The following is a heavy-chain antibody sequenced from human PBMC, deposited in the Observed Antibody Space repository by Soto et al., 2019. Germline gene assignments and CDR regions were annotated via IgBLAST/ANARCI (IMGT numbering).Heavy chain of an antibody. CDR3: AREVERFVVVPAAMRFDPFDV. V-gene: IGHV1-69*08. CDR1: RGMFSSYT. Sequence: QVQLVQSGAEVKKPGSSVKVSCEVSRGMFSSYTISWVRQAPGQGLEWMGRIFPLLGVADFAQKFQGRLTITADTSNSTTYMELISLRAEETAVYYCAREVERFVVVPAAMRFDPFDVWGQGTMVTVSS. J-gene: IGHJ3*01. CDR2: IFPLLGVA. D-gene: IGHD2-2*01.